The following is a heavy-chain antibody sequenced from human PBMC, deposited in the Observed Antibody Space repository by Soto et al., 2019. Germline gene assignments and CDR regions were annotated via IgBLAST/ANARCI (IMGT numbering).Heavy chain of an antibody. J-gene: IGHJ6*02. Sequence: PGGSLRLSCAASGFTFRNYAMHWVRQAPGKGLEWVATISYDGDNKYYTDSMKGPFTISRDNSKNTLYLQMNSLRPEDTAVYYCARPWGQLSTYYYGMDTRGQGTTVTVSS. V-gene: IGHV3-30-3*01. CDR2: ISYDGDNK. D-gene: IGHD3-16*01. CDR1: GFTFRNYA. CDR3: ARPWGQLSTYYYGMDT.